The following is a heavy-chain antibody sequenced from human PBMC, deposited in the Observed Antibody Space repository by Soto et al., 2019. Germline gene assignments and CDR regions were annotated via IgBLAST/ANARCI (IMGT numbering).Heavy chain of an antibody. CDR3: AKYKEPDGLWDIDW. D-gene: IGHD1-20*01. Sequence: ESGGDLVRPGGSLRLSCVASGFNFYLYTMSWVRQAPGKGLEWVAGIYGQKLGRTFHADSVKGRFTISRDDDRNTVYLQMNNLIGDNSAVYYCAKYKEPDGLWDIDWWVQGNRVIV. V-gene: IGHV3-23*01. CDR1: GFNFYLYT. CDR2: IYGQKLGRT. J-gene: IGHJ4*02.